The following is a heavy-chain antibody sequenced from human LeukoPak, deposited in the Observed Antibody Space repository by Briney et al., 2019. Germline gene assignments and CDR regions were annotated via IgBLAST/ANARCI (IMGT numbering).Heavy chain of an antibody. CDR2: LNEDGTKR. Sequence: GGSLRLSCAASGFPFTNYWMSWVRLAPGKGLEWAANLNEDGTKRYYVASVKGRFTISRDNAKNSLYLQMNSLRVEDTAAYYCARDGRDGFIDYWGHGTLVTVSS. CDR1: GFPFTNYW. V-gene: IGHV3-7*01. D-gene: IGHD5-24*01. CDR3: ARDGRDGFIDY. J-gene: IGHJ4*01.